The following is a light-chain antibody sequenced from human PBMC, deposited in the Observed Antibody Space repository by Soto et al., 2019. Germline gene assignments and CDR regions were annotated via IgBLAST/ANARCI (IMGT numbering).Light chain of an antibody. V-gene: IGKV1-33*01. CDR2: DAS. CDR1: QDISNY. CDR3: QQYDNLPYT. J-gene: IGKJ2*01. Sequence: IQINQSPSSLSASVGDRVTITCQASQDISNYLNWYQQKPGKAPKLLIYDASNLETGVPSRFSGSGSGTDFTFTISSLQPEDIATYYCQQYDNLPYTFGQGTKVDIK.